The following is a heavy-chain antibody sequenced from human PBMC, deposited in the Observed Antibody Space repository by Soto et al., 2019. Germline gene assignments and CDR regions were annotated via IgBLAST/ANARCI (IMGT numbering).Heavy chain of an antibody. J-gene: IGHJ6*03. V-gene: IGHV3-30*18. Sequence: GGSLRLSCSASGFTFSSYGMHWVRQAPGKGLEWVTVISYDGSNIYYADSVKGRFTISRDNSKNTLFLQMNSLRAEDTAVYFCAKSAYNSGSYFSAGTYYYYYYLDVWGKGATVTVSS. CDR3: AKSAYNSGSYFSAGTYYYYYYLDV. CDR2: ISYDGSNI. D-gene: IGHD3-10*01. CDR1: GFTFSSYG.